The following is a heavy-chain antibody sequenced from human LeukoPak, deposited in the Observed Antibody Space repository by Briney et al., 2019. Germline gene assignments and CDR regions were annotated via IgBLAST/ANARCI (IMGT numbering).Heavy chain of an antibody. Sequence: SGGSLRLSCAASGFTVDSNYLSWVRQAPGKGLEWVANIKQDGSDKYYVDSVKGRFTISRDNAKNSLYLQMNSLRDEDTAVYYCARAEEQRWGYVDYWGQGTLVTVSS. J-gene: IGHJ4*02. CDR3: ARAEEQRWGYVDY. CDR1: GFTVDSNY. D-gene: IGHD5-24*01. CDR2: IKQDGSDK. V-gene: IGHV3-7*04.